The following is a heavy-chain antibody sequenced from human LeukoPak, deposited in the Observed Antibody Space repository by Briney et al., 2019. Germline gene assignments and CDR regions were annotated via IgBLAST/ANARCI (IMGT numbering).Heavy chain of an antibody. Sequence: GASVKVSCKASGGTFSSYAISWVRQAPGQGLEWMGEIIPIFGTANYAQKFQGRVTITADESTSTAYMELSSLRSEDTAVYYCARDRLCCEWLRLGGLDAFDIWGQGTMVTVSS. J-gene: IGHJ3*02. V-gene: IGHV1-69*01. D-gene: IGHD5-12*01. CDR1: GGTFSSYA. CDR3: ARDRLCCEWLRLGGLDAFDI. CDR2: IIPIFGTA.